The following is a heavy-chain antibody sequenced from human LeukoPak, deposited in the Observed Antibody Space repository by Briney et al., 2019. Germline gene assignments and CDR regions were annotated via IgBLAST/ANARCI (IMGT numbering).Heavy chain of an antibody. Sequence: SETLSLTCTVSGGSISSGDYYWSWIRQPPGKGLEWIGYIYYSGSTKYNPSLKSRVTISVDTSKNQFSLKLSSVTAADTAVYYCARHWGTTVVSPLTAWDYWGQGTRVTVFS. CDR1: GGSISSGDYY. CDR2: IYYSGST. J-gene: IGHJ4*02. CDR3: ARHWGTTVVSPLTAWDY. V-gene: IGHV4-30-4*01. D-gene: IGHD4-23*01.